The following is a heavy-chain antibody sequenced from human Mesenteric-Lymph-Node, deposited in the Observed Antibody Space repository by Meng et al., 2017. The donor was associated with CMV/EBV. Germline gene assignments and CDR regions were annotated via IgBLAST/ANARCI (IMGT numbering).Heavy chain of an antibody. CDR3: AREVVVVPAAGYYYYYGMDV. Sequence: GESLKISCAASGFTFSSYAMSWVRQAPGKGLEWVANIKQDGSEKYYVDSVKGRFTISRDNAKNSLYLQMNSLRAEDTAVYYCAREVVVVPAAGYYYYYGMDVWGQGTTVTVSS. V-gene: IGHV3-7*01. CDR2: IKQDGSEK. D-gene: IGHD2-2*01. J-gene: IGHJ6*02. CDR1: GFTFSSYA.